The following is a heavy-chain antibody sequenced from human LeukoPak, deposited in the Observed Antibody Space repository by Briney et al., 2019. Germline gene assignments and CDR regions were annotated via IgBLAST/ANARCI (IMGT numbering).Heavy chain of an antibody. CDR1: GGSISSSSYY. CDR2: IYYSGST. CDR3: ARQEEVLCYFDY. V-gene: IGHV4-39*01. J-gene: IGHJ4*02. D-gene: IGHD2-21*01. Sequence: SETLSLTCSVSGGSISSSSYYWAWIRQPPGKGLEWIGSIYYSGSTYYNPSLKSRVTISVDTSKNQFSLKLSSVTAADTALYYCARQEEVLCYFDYWGQGTLVTVSS.